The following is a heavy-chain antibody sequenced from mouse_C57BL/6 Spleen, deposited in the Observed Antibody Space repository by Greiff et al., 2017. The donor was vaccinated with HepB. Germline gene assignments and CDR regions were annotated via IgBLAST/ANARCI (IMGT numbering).Heavy chain of an antibody. Sequence: QVHVKQSGAELARPGASVKLSCKASGYTFTSYGISWVKQRTGQGLEWIGEIYPRSGNTYYNEKFKGKATLTADKSSSTAYMELRSLTSEDSAVYFCARSYPYYFDYWGQGTTLTVSS. CDR1: GYTFTSYG. J-gene: IGHJ2*01. CDR3: ARSYPYYFDY. CDR2: IYPRSGNT. D-gene: IGHD6-5*01. V-gene: IGHV1-81*01.